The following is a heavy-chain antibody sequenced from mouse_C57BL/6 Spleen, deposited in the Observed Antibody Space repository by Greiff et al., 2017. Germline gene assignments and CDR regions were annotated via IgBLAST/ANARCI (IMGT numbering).Heavy chain of an antibody. Sequence: LQESGPELVKPGASVKISCKASGYAFSSSWMNWVKQRPGKGLEWIGRIYPGDGDTNYNGKFKGKATLTADKSSSTAYMQLSSLTSEDSAVYFCARSRLDGHFDYWGQGTTLTVSS. J-gene: IGHJ2*01. V-gene: IGHV1-82*01. D-gene: IGHD3-2*02. CDR2: IYPGDGDT. CDR1: GYAFSSSW. CDR3: ARSRLDGHFDY.